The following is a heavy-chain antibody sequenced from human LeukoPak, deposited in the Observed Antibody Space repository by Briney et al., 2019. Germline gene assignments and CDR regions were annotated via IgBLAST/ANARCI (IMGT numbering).Heavy chain of an antibody. CDR2: INHSGST. V-gene: IGHV4-34*01. Sequence: SETLSLTCAVYGGSFSGYYWSWIRQPPGKGLEWIGEINHSGSTNYNPSLKSRVTISVDTSKNQFSLKLSSVTAADTAVYYCARGHWFGGHQIDYWGQGTLVTVSS. CDR3: ARGHWFGGHQIDY. J-gene: IGHJ4*02. CDR1: GGSFSGYY. D-gene: IGHD3-10*01.